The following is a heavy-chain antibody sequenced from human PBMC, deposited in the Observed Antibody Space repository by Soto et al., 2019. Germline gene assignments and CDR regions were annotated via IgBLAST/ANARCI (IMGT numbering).Heavy chain of an antibody. CDR2: MYHSGSA. CDR1: GGSVSSCGYS. Sequence: QLQLQESGSGLVKPSQTLSLTCAVSGGSVSSCGYSWTWFRQPPVKGLEWIGYMYHSGSAYYNPYHNSLVTISIDRSKNQCSLQLSSVTAPDTAVNNCDRVPDYWGQGILVTVSS. D-gene: IGHD2-2*01. J-gene: IGHJ4*02. V-gene: IGHV4-30-2*01. CDR3: DRVPDY.